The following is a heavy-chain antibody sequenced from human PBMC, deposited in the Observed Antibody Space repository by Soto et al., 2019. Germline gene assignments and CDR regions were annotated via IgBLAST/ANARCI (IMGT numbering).Heavy chain of an antibody. CDR1: GYTFTSYA. V-gene: IGHV1-3*01. D-gene: IGHD6-19*01. Sequence: QVQLVQSGAEVKKPGASVKVSCKASGYTFTSYAMHWVRQAPGQRLEWMGWINAGNGNTKYSQKFQGRVTITRDTSASKAYRGRGSLRSEARAVYYWAGEKIAGAGRGWSAPGGQGTRVPFPS. CDR3: AGEKIAGAGRGWSAP. J-gene: IGHJ5*02. CDR2: INAGNGNT.